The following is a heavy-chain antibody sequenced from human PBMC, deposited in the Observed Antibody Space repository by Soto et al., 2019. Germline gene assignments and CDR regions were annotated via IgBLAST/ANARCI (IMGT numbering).Heavy chain of an antibody. Sequence: SVKVSCKVSGGTFSSYTISWVRQAPGQGLEWMGRIIPILGIANYAQKFQGRVTITADKSTSTAYMELSSLRSEDTAVYYCARGRYSGSYPRTFDYWGQGTLVTVSS. D-gene: IGHD1-26*01. J-gene: IGHJ4*02. V-gene: IGHV1-69*02. CDR1: GGTFSSYT. CDR2: IIPILGIA. CDR3: ARGRYSGSYPRTFDY.